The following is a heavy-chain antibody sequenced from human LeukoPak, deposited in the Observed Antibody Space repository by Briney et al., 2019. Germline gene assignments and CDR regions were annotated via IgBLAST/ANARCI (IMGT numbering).Heavy chain of an antibody. CDR1: GGSISPYY. J-gene: IGHJ3*02. D-gene: IGHD5-18*01. V-gene: IGHV4-59*08. CDR3: ARPGVGSGRYGAFDI. CDR2: IYYSGNI. Sequence: ASETLSLTCAVSGGSISPYYWSWIRQPPGKGLEWIGYIYYSGNINYNPSLKSRVTISVDTSKNQFSLKLSSVTAADTAVYYCARPGVGSGRYGAFDIWGQGTMVTVSS.